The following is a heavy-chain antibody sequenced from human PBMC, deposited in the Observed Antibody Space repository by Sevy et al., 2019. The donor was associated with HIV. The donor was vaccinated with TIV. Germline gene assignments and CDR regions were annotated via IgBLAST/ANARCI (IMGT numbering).Heavy chain of an antibody. CDR2: ISAYNGNT. V-gene: IGHV1-18*01. D-gene: IGHD3-9*01. Sequence: ASVKVSCKASGYTFTSYGISWVRQAPGQGLEWMGWISAYNGNTNYAQKLQGRDTMTTDTSTSTAYMELRSLRSDDTAVYYCARVIYPAYYDILTGYSYDAFDIWGQGTMVTDSS. J-gene: IGHJ3*02. CDR1: GYTFTSYG. CDR3: ARVIYPAYYDILTGYSYDAFDI.